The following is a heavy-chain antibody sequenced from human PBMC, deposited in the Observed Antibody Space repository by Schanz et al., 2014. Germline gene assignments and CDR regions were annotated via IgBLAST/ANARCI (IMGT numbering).Heavy chain of an antibody. J-gene: IGHJ4*02. D-gene: IGHD3-16*01. CDR2: ITNKPNNYNT. CDR1: GFIFNDYY. CDR3: VRLDVHDY. V-gene: IGHV3-72*01. Sequence: VQLVESGGGLVKPGGSLRLSCAASGFIFNDYYMTWIRQAPGKGLEWVGRITNKPNNYNTEYAASVKGRFTISRDDSRNSLYLQMSSLKTEDTAVYYCVRLDVHDYWGQGTLVTVSA.